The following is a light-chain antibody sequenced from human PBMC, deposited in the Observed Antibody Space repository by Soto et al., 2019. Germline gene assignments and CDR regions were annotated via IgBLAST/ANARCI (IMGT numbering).Light chain of an antibody. CDR2: EVS. J-gene: IGLJ1*01. Sequence: QSALTQPASVSGSPGQSLTISCTGTSSDIGGYDFVSWYRQQPGKAPKLLIYEVSHRPSGVSSRFSASKSGNTASLTISGLQAEDEGDYYCSSYTISSTTVFGTGTKLT. CDR1: SSDIGGYDF. CDR3: SSYTISSTTV. V-gene: IGLV2-14*01.